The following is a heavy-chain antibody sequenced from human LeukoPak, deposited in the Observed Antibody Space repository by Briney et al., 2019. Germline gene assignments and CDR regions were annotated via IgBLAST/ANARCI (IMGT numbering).Heavy chain of an antibody. V-gene: IGHV4-34*01. Sequence: SETLSLTCAVYGGSFSGYYWSWIRQPPGKGLEWIGEINHSGSTNYNPSLKSRVTISVDTSKNQSSLKLSSVTAADTAVYYCARTRKQWLDYYFDYWGQGTLVTVSS. CDR1: GGSFSGYY. CDR3: ARTRKQWLDYYFDY. J-gene: IGHJ4*02. D-gene: IGHD6-19*01. CDR2: INHSGST.